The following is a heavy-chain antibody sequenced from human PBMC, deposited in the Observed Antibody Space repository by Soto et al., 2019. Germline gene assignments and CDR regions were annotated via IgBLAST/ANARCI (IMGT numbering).Heavy chain of an antibody. J-gene: IGHJ3*02. CDR1: GGTIISYY. CDR3: ARSISARPEADI. D-gene: IGHD6-6*01. Sequence: SETLSLTCTVSGGTIISYYWSWIRQPPGKGLEWIGYIYYSGNTNYNPSLKSRVTISIDTSKTQFSLKLRSVTGADTALYFCARSISARPEADIWGQGTMVTVSS. V-gene: IGHV4-59*01. CDR2: IYYSGNT.